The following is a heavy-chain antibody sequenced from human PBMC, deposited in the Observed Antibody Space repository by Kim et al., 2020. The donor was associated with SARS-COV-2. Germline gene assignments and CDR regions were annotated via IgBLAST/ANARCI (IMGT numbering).Heavy chain of an antibody. D-gene: IGHD3-9*01. Sequence: GGSLRLSCAASGFTFSSYEMNWVRQAPGKGLEWVSYISSSGSTIYYADSVKGRFTISRDNAKNSLYLQMNSLRAEDTAVYYCARDGGLRYFDWFKEVGYYGMDVWGQGTTVTVSS. CDR1: GFTFSSYE. V-gene: IGHV3-48*03. J-gene: IGHJ6*02. CDR3: ARDGGLRYFDWFKEVGYYGMDV. CDR2: ISSSGSTI.